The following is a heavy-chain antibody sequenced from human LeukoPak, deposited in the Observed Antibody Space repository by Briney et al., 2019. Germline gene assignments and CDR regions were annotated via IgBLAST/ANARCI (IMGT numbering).Heavy chain of an antibody. CDR2: IWYDGSNR. J-gene: IGHJ4*02. CDR3: AKALREVVMTD. CDR1: GFTFSSYG. D-gene: IGHD3-22*01. Sequence: PGGPLRLSCAASGFTFSSYGMHWVRQAPGKGLEWVAVIWYDGSNRYYADSVKGRFTISRDNSKNTLYLQMNSLRAEDTAVYYCAKALREVVMTDWGQGTLVTVSS. V-gene: IGHV3-33*06.